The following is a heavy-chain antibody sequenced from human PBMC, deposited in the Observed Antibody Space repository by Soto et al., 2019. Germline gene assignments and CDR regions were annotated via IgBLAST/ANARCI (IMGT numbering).Heavy chain of an antibody. D-gene: IGHD2-15*01. CDR3: AREIVVVVAATRYYMDG. V-gene: IGHV4-34*01. Sequence: SETLSLTCAVYGGSFSGYYWSWIRQPPGKGLEWIGEINHSGSTNYNPSLKSRVTISVDTSKNQFSLKLSSVTAADTAVYYCAREIVVVVAATRYYMDGWGKGTTVTVSS. J-gene: IGHJ6*03. CDR1: GGSFSGYY. CDR2: INHSGST.